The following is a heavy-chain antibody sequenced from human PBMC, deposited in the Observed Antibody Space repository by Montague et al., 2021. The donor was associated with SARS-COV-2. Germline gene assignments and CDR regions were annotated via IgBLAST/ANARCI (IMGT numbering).Heavy chain of an antibody. D-gene: IGHD5-18*01. CDR2: IWYDGSNK. CDR3: ASQLVPRWYAFDI. Sequence: SLRLSCAASGFTFSSYGMHWVRQAPGKGLEWVAVIWYDGSNKYYADSVKGRFTISRDNSKNTLYLQMNSLRAEDTAVYYCASQLVPRWYAFDIWGQGTMATVSS. J-gene: IGHJ3*02. CDR1: GFTFSSYG. V-gene: IGHV3-33*01.